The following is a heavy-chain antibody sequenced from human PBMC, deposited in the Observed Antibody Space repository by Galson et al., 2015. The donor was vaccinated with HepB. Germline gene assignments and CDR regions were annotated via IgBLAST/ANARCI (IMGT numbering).Heavy chain of an antibody. CDR3: ARVQGSGWYNGDY. D-gene: IGHD6-19*01. Sequence: SLRLSCAASGFTFSSYWMHWVRQAPGKGLVWVSRINSDGSSTSYADSVKGRFTISRDNAKNTLYLQMNSLRAEDTAVYYCARVQGSGWYNGDYWGQGTLVTVSS. CDR1: GFTFSSYW. V-gene: IGHV3-74*01. J-gene: IGHJ4*02. CDR2: INSDGSST.